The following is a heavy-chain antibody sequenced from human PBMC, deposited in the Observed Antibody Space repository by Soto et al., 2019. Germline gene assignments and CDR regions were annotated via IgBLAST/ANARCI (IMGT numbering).Heavy chain of an antibody. CDR1: GGSFSGYY. V-gene: IGHV4-34*01. Sequence: QVQLQQWGAGLLKPSETLSLTCAVYGGSFSGYYWSWIRQPPGKGLEWIGEINHSGSTNYNPSLKSRVTISVDTSKNQFSLKLSSVTAAATAVYYCARGDYAIPFDYWGQGTLVTVSS. D-gene: IGHD2-21*01. CDR2: INHSGST. J-gene: IGHJ4*02. CDR3: ARGDYAIPFDY.